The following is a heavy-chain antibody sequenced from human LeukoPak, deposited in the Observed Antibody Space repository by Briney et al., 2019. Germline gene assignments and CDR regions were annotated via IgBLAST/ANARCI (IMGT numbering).Heavy chain of an antibody. CDR3: ARVVPPVDIVGATYYFDY. J-gene: IGHJ4*02. Sequence: SQTLSLTCTVSGGSISSGGYYWSWIRQPPGKGLEWIGYIYHSGSTYYNPSLKSRVTISVDRSKNQFSLKLSSVTAADTAVYYCARVVPPVDIVGATYYFDYWGQGTLVTVSS. V-gene: IGHV4-30-2*01. CDR2: IYHSGST. D-gene: IGHD1-26*01. CDR1: GGSISSGGYY.